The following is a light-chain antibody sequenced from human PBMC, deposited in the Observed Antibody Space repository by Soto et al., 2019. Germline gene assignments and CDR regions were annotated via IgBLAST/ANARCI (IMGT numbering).Light chain of an antibody. V-gene: IGKV1-9*01. CDR3: QQLNGYQLA. CDR2: SAS. Sequence: DIQLTQSPSFLSASVGATFTITCRASQAMSTYLAWYQQKPGKVPKLLIRSASTLQSGVPPRFSGGGSGTEFTLTISTLQPDDSGIYYCQQLNGYQLAFGGGTNVEIK. J-gene: IGKJ4*01. CDR1: QAMSTY.